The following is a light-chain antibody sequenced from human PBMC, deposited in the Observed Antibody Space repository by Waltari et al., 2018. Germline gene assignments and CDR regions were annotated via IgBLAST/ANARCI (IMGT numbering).Light chain of an antibody. CDR3: QNYVRLPAT. Sequence: ETVYTQSPGTLSLSPGERATLSCRASQSVARALAWYQPKPGQPPRLIIYNTYTRATGVPDRFSGGGSGTDFSLAISRLEPEDFAVYYCQNYVRLPATFGQGTKVEIK. CDR2: NTY. V-gene: IGKV3-20*01. J-gene: IGKJ1*01. CDR1: QSVARA.